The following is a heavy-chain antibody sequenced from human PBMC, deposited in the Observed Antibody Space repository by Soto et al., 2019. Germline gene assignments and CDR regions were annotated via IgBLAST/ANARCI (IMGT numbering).Heavy chain of an antibody. J-gene: IGHJ4*02. V-gene: IGHV1-46*01. CDR3: ARVSYYGSGNTLHFDY. Sequence: ASVKVSCKASGYTFTNYYLHWVRQAPGQGLEWMGTINPSGGRTTYAQKFQGRVTMTRDTSTSTVYMEMSSLKSEDTAVYYCARVSYYGSGNTLHFDYWGQGTLVTVSS. CDR1: GYTFTNYY. CDR2: INPSGGRT. D-gene: IGHD3-10*01.